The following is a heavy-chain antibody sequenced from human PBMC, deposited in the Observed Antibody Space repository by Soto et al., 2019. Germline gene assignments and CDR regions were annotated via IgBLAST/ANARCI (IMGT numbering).Heavy chain of an antibody. J-gene: IGHJ4*02. Sequence: HVQLVESGGGVVQPGRSLRLSCAASGFTFSSYGLHWVRQAPGKGLEWVAIIWYDGSNKIFADSVKGRFTISRDNSKNTLYLQMNSLIAEDTAVYYCARDGLAGTGHYFDYWGQGTLVSVSS. D-gene: IGHD6-19*01. CDR2: IWYDGSNK. CDR3: ARDGLAGTGHYFDY. CDR1: GFTFSSYG. V-gene: IGHV3-33*01.